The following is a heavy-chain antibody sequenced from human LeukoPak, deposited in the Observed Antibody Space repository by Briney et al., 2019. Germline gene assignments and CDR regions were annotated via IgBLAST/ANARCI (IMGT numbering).Heavy chain of an antibody. V-gene: IGHV1-18*01. CDR1: GYTFTSYG. CDR2: ISAYNGNA. J-gene: IGHJ6*02. Sequence: ASVKVSCKASGYTFTSYGISWVRQAPGQGLEWMGWISAYNGNANYAQKLQGRVTMTTDTSTSTAYMELRSLRSDDTAVYYCARGVYYYGSGSPMKGRRYYYYGMDVWGQGTTVTVSS. D-gene: IGHD3-10*01. CDR3: ARGVYYYGSGSPMKGRRYYYYGMDV.